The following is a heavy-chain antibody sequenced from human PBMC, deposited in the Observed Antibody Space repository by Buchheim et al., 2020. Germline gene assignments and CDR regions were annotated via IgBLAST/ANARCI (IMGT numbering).Heavy chain of an antibody. CDR2: IKSKTDGGTT. CDR3: TTDVAAVY. D-gene: IGHD6-13*01. CDR1: GFNFKKAW. Sequence: EVQLVESGGGLVKPGGSLRLSCAASGFNFKKAWMSWVRQAPGKGLEWVGRIKSKTDGGTTEYAAPVKGRFAISRDDSNKTLYLQMTSLNTEDTAVYHCTTDVAAVYWGQGTL. V-gene: IGHV3-15*01. J-gene: IGHJ4*02.